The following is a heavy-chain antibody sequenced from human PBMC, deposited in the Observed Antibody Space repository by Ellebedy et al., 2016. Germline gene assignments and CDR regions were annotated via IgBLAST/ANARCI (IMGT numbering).Heavy chain of an antibody. CDR1: GYTFTSYY. V-gene: IGHV1-46*04. D-gene: IGHD2-15*01. Sequence: ASVKVSCKASGYTFTSYYMHWVRQAPGQGLEWMGIINPSGGSTSYAQKLQGRVTMTRDTSTSTVYMELSSLRSEDTAVYYCARDLSGYCSGGSCRRSQYYYYGMDVWGQGTTVTVSS. J-gene: IGHJ6*02. CDR3: ARDLSGYCSGGSCRRSQYYYYGMDV. CDR2: INPSGGST.